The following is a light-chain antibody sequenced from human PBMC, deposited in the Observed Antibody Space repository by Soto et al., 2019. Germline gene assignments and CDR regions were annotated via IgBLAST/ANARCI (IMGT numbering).Light chain of an antibody. CDR2: NAA. V-gene: IGKV1-5*01. CDR1: QTINIW. Sequence: DIRMTQSPSSLSASVGDRVTITCRASQTINIWLAWYQQKPGKAPKLLIYNAAYLESGVPSRFSGSGSGTEFTLTISSLQPDDFAIYYCQQYNGDSRGFGQGTKVELK. J-gene: IGKJ1*01. CDR3: QQYNGDSRG.